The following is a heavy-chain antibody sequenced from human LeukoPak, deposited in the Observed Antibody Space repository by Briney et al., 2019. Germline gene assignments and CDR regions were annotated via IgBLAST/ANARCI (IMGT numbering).Heavy chain of an antibody. J-gene: IGHJ5*02. V-gene: IGHV1-18*01. Sequence: ASVKVSCKASGYTFTSYGISWVRQAPGQGLEWMGWISAYNGNTNYAQKLQGRVTMTTDTSTSTAYMELRSLRSDDTAVYYCARDVTFLGYCSGGSCYTGWFDPWGQGTLVTVSS. CDR3: ARDVTFLGYCSGGSCYTGWFDP. D-gene: IGHD2-15*01. CDR1: GYTFTSYG. CDR2: ISAYNGNT.